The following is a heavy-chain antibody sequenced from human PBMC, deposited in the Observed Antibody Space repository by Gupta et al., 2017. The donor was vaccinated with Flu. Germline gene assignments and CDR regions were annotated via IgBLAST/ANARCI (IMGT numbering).Heavy chain of an antibody. D-gene: IGHD3-16*02. CDR3: ARAPLYDYVWGSYRQSRYFDY. V-gene: IGHV4-34*01. Sequence: LEWIGEINHSGSTNYNPSLKSRVTISVDTSKNQFSLKLSSVTAADTAVYYCARAPLYDYVWGSYRQSRYFDYWGQGTLVTVSS. CDR2: INHSGST. J-gene: IGHJ4*02.